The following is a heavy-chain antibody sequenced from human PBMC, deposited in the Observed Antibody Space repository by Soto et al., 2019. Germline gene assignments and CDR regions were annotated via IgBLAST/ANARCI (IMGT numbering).Heavy chain of an antibody. D-gene: IGHD1-20*01. CDR2: IRVPGGSA. J-gene: IGHJ4*02. CDR3: GGHWYNY. Sequence: EVQLLESGGGLVQPGGSLRLSCAASGFTFSTSAMSWVRQAPGKGLEWVSLIRVPGGSANYADSVKGRFTISTDNSKNTVYLQMNSLRAEDTAVYYCGGHWYNYWGQGTLVTVSS. V-gene: IGHV3-23*01. CDR1: GFTFSTSA.